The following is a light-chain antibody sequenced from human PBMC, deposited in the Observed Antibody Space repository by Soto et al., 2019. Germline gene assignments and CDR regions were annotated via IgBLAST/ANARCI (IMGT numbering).Light chain of an antibody. V-gene: IGKV1-39*01. CDR1: LTISSY. J-gene: IGKJ1*01. CDR3: QHYNSYSEA. Sequence: DIQMTQSPSSLSAFVGDRVTITCLASLTISSYLNWYQQKSGKAPKLLISAASSLESGVPPRFSGSGSGTEFTLTISSLQPDDFATYYCQHYNSYSEAFGQGTKVDIK. CDR2: AAS.